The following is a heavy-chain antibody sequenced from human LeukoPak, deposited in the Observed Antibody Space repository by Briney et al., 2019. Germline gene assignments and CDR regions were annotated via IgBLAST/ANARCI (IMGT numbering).Heavy chain of an antibody. V-gene: IGHV3-23*01. J-gene: IGHJ4*02. CDR1: GFTFSSYG. CDR3: AKIAETSGIYGQGYDY. D-gene: IGHD1-26*01. Sequence: PGGSLRLSCAASGFTFSSYGMSWVRQAPGKGLEWVSAISGSGGSTYYADSVKGRFTISRDNSKNTLYLQMNSLRAEDTAVYYCAKIAETSGIYGQGYDYWGQGTLVTVSS. CDR2: ISGSGGST.